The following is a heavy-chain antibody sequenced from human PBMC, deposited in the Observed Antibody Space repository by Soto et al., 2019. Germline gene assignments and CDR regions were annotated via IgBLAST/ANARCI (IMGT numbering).Heavy chain of an antibody. V-gene: IGHV3-30-3*01. J-gene: IGHJ4*02. D-gene: IGHD6-13*01. CDR1: GFTFSSYA. Sequence: PGGSLRLSCAASGFTFSSYAMHWVRQAPGKGLEWVAVISYDGSNKYYADSVKGRFTISRDNSKNTLYLQMNSLRAEDTAVYYCARDREAAYFDYWGQGTLVTVSS. CDR2: ISYDGSNK. CDR3: ARDREAAYFDY.